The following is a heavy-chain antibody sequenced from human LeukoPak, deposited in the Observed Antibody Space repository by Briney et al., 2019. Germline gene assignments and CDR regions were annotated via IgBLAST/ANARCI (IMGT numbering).Heavy chain of an antibody. Sequence: ASVKVSCKASGYTFTGYYMHWVRQAPGQGLEWMGWINPNSGGTNYAQKFQGRVTMTRDTSISTAYMELSRLRSDDTAVYYCARHYYDSSGYPIDYWGQGTLVTVSS. V-gene: IGHV1-2*02. D-gene: IGHD3-22*01. CDR2: INPNSGGT. J-gene: IGHJ4*02. CDR3: ARHYYDSSGYPIDY. CDR1: GYTFTGYY.